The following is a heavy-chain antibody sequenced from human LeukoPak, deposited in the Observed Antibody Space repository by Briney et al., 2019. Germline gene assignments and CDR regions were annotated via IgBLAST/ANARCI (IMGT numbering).Heavy chain of an antibody. CDR2: INYNGRNN. Sequence: GGSLRLSCAASGFTFSSYGMHWVRQAPGKGLEWVSFINYNGRNNYYADSVKGRFTISRDSSKNTLSLRMNSLRDEDTAVYYCAKDSPIYYIDYWGQGTLVTVSS. V-gene: IGHV3-30*02. D-gene: IGHD3-10*01. CDR3: AKDSPIYYIDY. J-gene: IGHJ4*02. CDR1: GFTFSSYG.